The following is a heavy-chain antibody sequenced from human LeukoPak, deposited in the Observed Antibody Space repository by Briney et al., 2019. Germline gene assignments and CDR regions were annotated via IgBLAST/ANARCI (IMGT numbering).Heavy chain of an antibody. D-gene: IGHD1-26*01. J-gene: IGHJ4*02. CDR3: ARDLGATIFDFDY. V-gene: IGHV3-30*03. CDR1: GFTFSSYG. CDR2: ISYDGSK. Sequence: GSLRLSCAASGFTFSSYGMHWVRQAPGKGLEWVAIISYDGSKYYADSVKGRFTISRDNAKNSLYLQMNSLRVEDTAVYYCARDLGATIFDFDYWGQGTLVTVSS.